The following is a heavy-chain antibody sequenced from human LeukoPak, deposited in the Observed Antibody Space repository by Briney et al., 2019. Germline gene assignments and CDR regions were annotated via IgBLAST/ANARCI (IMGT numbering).Heavy chain of an antibody. D-gene: IGHD6-19*01. CDR2: ISGSGDRT. J-gene: IGHJ4*02. Sequence: GGSLRLSCVGAGFTFSNYAMTWVRQAPGKGLGWVSGISGSGDRTYYADSVKGRFTISRDNSKNTLYFQMNSLTDDDSAVYYCAKDRIPVAGRQDIWDYWGQGTLVTVSS. CDR1: GFTFSNYA. V-gene: IGHV3-23*01. CDR3: AKDRIPVAGRQDIWDY.